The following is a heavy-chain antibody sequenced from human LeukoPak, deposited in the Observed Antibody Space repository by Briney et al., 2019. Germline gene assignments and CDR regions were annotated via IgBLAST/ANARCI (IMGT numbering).Heavy chain of an antibody. Sequence: ASVKVSCKASGYTFTSYDINWVRQATGQGLEWMGWMNPNSGNTGYAQKFQGRVTMTRNTSTSTAYMELSSLRSEDTAVYYCARRLGYCSDGSCYSLNYWGQGTLVTVSS. CDR1: GYTFTSYD. CDR3: ARRLGYCSDGSCYSLNY. J-gene: IGHJ4*02. D-gene: IGHD2-15*01. V-gene: IGHV1-8*01. CDR2: MNPNSGNT.